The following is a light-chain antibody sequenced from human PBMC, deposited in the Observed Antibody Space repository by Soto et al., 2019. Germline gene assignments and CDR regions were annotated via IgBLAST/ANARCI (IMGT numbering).Light chain of an antibody. Sequence: EIVLTQSPGTLSVSPGEGATLSCRASQSVSSYLAWYQHKPGQAPRLLIYGASSKATGIPARFSGSVSGTELPFDINGRQSEDIAVYFCQQYNYLPLTFGQETKVEI. CDR1: QSVSSY. V-gene: IGKV3-15*01. CDR2: GAS. CDR3: QQYNYLPLT. J-gene: IGKJ1*01.